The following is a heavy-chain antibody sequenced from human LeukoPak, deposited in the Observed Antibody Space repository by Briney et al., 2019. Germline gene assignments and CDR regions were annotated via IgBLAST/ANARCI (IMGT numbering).Heavy chain of an antibody. V-gene: IGHV3-23*01. J-gene: IGHJ4*02. Sequence: PGGSLRLSCEASGFTFSSYAMNWVRQAPGKGLEWVSAIGGSGGSTYYADSVKGRFTISRDNSKNTLYLQMNSLRAEDTAVYYCAKVLGSGYDFDYWGQGTLVTVSS. CDR2: IGGSGGST. CDR3: AKVLGSGYDFDY. D-gene: IGHD5-12*01. CDR1: GFTFSSYA.